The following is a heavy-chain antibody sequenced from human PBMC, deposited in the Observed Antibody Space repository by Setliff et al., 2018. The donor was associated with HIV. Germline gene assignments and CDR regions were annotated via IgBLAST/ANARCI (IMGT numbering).Heavy chain of an antibody. J-gene: IGHJ3*02. D-gene: IGHD6-13*01. V-gene: IGHV4-34*01. Sequence: SETLSLTCTVSDGSISNYYWSWIRQPPGKGLEWIGEINQSGNTKYNPSLKSRVSISVDTSKAQFTLDLASVTAADMAVYYCARTAPPRIAAPYNDPFDIWGQGTMVTVSS. CDR1: DGSISNYY. CDR2: INQSGNT. CDR3: ARTAPPRIAAPYNDPFDI.